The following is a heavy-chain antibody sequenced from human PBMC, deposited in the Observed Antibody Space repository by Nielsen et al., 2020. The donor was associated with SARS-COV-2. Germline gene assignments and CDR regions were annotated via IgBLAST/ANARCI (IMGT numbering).Heavy chain of an antibody. CDR3: ARDDLVATIEYGMDV. CDR2: ISSSGSTI. Sequence: GESLKISCAASGFIFSDYFMNWVRQAPGKGLEWVSYISSSGSTIYYADSVKGRFTISRDNSKNTLYLQMNSLRAEDTAVYYCARDDLVATIEYGMDVWGQGTTVTVSS. CDR1: GFIFSDYF. J-gene: IGHJ6*02. D-gene: IGHD5-12*01. V-gene: IGHV3-48*01.